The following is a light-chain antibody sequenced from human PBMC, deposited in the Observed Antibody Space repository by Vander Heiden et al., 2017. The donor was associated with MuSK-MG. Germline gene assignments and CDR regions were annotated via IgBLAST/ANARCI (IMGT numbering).Light chain of an antibody. CDR3: LLSDSYLGWS. CDR2: AAP. Sequence: VTITCRASQSISTFLAWYQQKPGKAPKLLIYAAPTLHSGVPSRFSDSGYGTDFILTIRSLQPEDSATYNCLLSDSYLGWSFGQGTKVEIK. J-gene: IGKJ1*01. CDR1: QSISTF. V-gene: IGKV1-39*01.